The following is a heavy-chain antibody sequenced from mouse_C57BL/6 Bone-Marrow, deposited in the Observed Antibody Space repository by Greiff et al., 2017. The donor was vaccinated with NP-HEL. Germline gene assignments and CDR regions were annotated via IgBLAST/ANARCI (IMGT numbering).Heavy chain of an antibody. CDR1: GYAFSSYW. Sequence: QVQLQQSGAELVKPGASVKISCKASGYAFSSYWMNWVKQRPGKGLEWIGQIYPGDGDTNYNGKFKGKATLTADKSSSTAYMQLSSLTSEDSAVYFCARPYSNYGYFDYRGQGTTLTVSS. V-gene: IGHV1-80*01. CDR2: IYPGDGDT. J-gene: IGHJ2*01. CDR3: ARPYSNYGYFDY. D-gene: IGHD2-5*01.